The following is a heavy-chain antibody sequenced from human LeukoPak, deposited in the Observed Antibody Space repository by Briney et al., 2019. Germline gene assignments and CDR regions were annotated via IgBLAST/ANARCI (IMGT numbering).Heavy chain of an antibody. J-gene: IGHJ3*02. CDR1: GYTFTGYY. D-gene: IGHD2-21*02. CDR2: INPNSGGT. Sequence: ASVKVSCKASGYTFTGYYMHWVRQAPGQGLEWMGWINPNSGGTNYAQKSQGRVTMTRDTSISTAYMELSRLRSDDTAVYYCASAIVVVTAYGAFDIWGQGTMVTVSS. V-gene: IGHV1-2*02. CDR3: ASAIVVVTAYGAFDI.